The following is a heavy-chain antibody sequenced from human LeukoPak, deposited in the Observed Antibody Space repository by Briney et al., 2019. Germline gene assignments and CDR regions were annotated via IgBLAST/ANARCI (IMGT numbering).Heavy chain of an antibody. CDR3: AKEVYYYDSSGYHRLDYFDY. V-gene: IGHV3-23*01. CDR1: GFTFSSYA. J-gene: IGHJ4*02. Sequence: PGGSLRLSCAASGFTFSSYAMSWVRQAPGKGLEWVSVITGSGGGTYYADSAKGRFTISRDNSKNTLYLQMNSLRAEDTAVYYCAKEVYYYDSSGYHRLDYFDYWGQGTLVTVSS. CDR2: ITGSGGGT. D-gene: IGHD3-22*01.